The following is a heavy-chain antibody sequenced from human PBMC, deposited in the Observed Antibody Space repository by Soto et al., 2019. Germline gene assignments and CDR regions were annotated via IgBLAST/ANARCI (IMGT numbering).Heavy chain of an antibody. CDR2: IYHSGST. CDR1: GGSISSSNW. V-gene: IGHV4-4*02. J-gene: IGHJ4*02. CDR3: ASRVGWQDILTGYYPFDY. D-gene: IGHD3-9*01. Sequence: QVQLQESGPGLVKPSGTLSLTCAVSGGSISSSNWWSWVRQPPGKGLEWIGEIYHSGSTNYNPSLKSRVTISVDKSKNQFSLKLSSVTAADTAVYYCASRVGWQDILTGYYPFDYWGQGTLVTVSS.